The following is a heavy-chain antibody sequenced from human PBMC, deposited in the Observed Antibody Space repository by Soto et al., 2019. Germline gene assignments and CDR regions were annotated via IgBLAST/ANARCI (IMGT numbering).Heavy chain of an antibody. CDR2: ISSSRYI. CDR3: APSGQGTQIYNWFEP. D-gene: IGHD1-1*01. CDR1: GFSFSSYT. Sequence: GGSLRLSCAASGFSFSSYTMIWVRQPPGKGPEWVSSISSSRYIYYADSVTGRFNVSRDNAKKSLYMQMNSLADDDTAVYYCAPSGQGTQIYNWFEPCGQGT. V-gene: IGHV3-21*01. J-gene: IGHJ5*02.